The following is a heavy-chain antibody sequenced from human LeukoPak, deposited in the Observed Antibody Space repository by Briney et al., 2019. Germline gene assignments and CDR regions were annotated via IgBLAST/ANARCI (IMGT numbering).Heavy chain of an antibody. CDR2: INHSGST. CDR3: AGESGGSRGYSYGFDY. J-gene: IGHJ4*02. Sequence: SETLSLTCAVYGGSFSGYYWSWIRQPPGKGLEWIGEINHSGSTSHNPSLKSRVTISVDTSKNQFSLKLSSVTAADTAVYYCAGESGGSRGYSYGFDYWGQGTLVTVSS. CDR1: GGSFSGYY. D-gene: IGHD5-18*01. V-gene: IGHV4-34*01.